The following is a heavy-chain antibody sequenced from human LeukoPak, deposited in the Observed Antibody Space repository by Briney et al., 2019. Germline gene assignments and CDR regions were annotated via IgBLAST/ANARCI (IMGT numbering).Heavy chain of an antibody. J-gene: IGHJ5*02. Sequence: GGSLRLSCAASEFTFSNYDMHWVRQAPGKGLEWVAVIWYDGSNKYYADSVKGRFTISRDNSKNTLYLQMNSLRAEDTAVYYCARGIAVAGTFWFDQWGQGTLDTVSS. CDR3: ARGIAVAGTFWFDQ. CDR2: IWYDGSNK. D-gene: IGHD6-19*01. CDR1: EFTFSNYD. V-gene: IGHV3-33*01.